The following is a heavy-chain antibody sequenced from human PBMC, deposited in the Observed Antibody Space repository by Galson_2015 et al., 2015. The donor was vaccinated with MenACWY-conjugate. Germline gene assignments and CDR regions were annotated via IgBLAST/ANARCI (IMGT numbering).Heavy chain of an antibody. V-gene: IGHV1-2*04. D-gene: IGHD3-22*01. J-gene: IGHJ4*02. CDR3: ARGRRKYDYYDSSGYYYAVGELDY. CDR1: GYTFTGYY. CDR2: INPNSGGT. Sequence: SVKVSCKASGYTFTGYYMHWVRQAPGQGLEWMGWINPNSGGTNYAQKFQGWVTVTRDTSISTAYMELSRLRSDDTAVYYCARGRRKYDYYDSSGYYYAVGELDYWGQGTLVTVSS.